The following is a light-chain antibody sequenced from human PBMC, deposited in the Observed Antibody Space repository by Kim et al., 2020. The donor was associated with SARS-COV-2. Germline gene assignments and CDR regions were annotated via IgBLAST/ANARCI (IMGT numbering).Light chain of an antibody. V-gene: IGLV7-46*01. CDR2: DTS. Sequence: QAVVTQEPSLTVSPGGTVTLTCDSSTGAVTSNNYPYWFQQKPDQAPRTLIYDTSNKHSWTPARFSGSLVGGTAALTLSGAQPEDEADYYCMLSYSGARVFGGGTQLTVL. CDR3: MLSYSGARV. J-gene: IGLJ2*01. CDR1: TGAVTSNNY.